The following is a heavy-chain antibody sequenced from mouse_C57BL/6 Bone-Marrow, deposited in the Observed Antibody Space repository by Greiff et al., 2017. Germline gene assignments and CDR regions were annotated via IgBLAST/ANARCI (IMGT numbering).Heavy chain of an antibody. CDR3: ARENDGYSYVDY. J-gene: IGHJ2*01. Sequence: QVQLKQSGAELVKPGASVKISCKASGYAFSSYWMNWVKQRPGKGLGWIGQIYPGDGDTNYNGKFKGKATLTADKSSSTAYMQLSSLTSEDSAVYFCARENDGYSYVDYWGQGTTLTVSS. D-gene: IGHD2-3*01. CDR2: IYPGDGDT. CDR1: GYAFSSYW. V-gene: IGHV1-80*01.